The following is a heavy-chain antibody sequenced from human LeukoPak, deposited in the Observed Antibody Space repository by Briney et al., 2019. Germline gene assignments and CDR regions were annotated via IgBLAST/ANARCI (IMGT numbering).Heavy chain of an antibody. CDR3: ARAGYSNAWYGVDY. D-gene: IGHD4-11*01. V-gene: IGHV3-23*01. J-gene: IGHJ4*02. CDR2: ISGSGGST. CDR1: GFTFSSYA. Sequence: GGSLRLSCAASGFTFSSYAMSWVRQAPGKGLEWVSAISGSGGSTYYADSVKGRFTISRDNSKNTLYLQMNSLKASDTAKYYCARAGYSNAWYGVDYWGQGTLVTVTS.